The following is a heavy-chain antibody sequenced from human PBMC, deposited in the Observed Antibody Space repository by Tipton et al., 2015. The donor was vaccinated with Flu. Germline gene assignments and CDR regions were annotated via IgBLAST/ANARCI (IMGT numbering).Heavy chain of an antibody. CDR1: GGSISSSSYY. CDR3: ARGYDYVFDY. J-gene: IGHJ4*02. D-gene: IGHD3-16*01. Sequence: TLSLTCTVSGGSISSSSYYWGWIRQPPGKGLEWIGSIYYSGSTYYNPSLKSRVTISVDTSKNQFSLKLSSVTAADTAVYYCARGYDYVFDYWGQGTLVTVSS. V-gene: IGHV4-39*01. CDR2: IYYSGST.